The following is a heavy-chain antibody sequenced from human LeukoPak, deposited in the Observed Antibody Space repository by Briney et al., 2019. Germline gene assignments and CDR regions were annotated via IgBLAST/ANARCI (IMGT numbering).Heavy chain of an antibody. CDR3: ARGPPIAVAGKGGHFDY. V-gene: IGHV4-34*01. CDR2: INHSGST. D-gene: IGHD6-19*01. J-gene: IGHJ4*02. CDR1: GGSFSGYY. Sequence: PSETLSLTCAVYGGSFSGYYWSWVRRPPGKGLEWIGEINHSGSTNYNPSLKSRVTISVDTSKNQFSLKLSSVTAADTAVYYCARGPPIAVAGKGGHFDYWGQGTLVTVSS.